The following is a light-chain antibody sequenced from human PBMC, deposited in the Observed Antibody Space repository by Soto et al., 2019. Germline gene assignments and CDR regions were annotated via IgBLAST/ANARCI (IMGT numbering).Light chain of an antibody. CDR3: SSYTSSIYV. Sequence: QSVLTQPAYVSGSPGQSITISCTGTSSDVGGYNYVSWYQQHPGKAPKLMIYDVSNRPSGVSNRFSGSKSGNTASLTISGLQAEDEADYYCSSYTSSIYVFGTGTKVTVL. V-gene: IGLV2-14*01. CDR2: DVS. CDR1: SSDVGGYNY. J-gene: IGLJ1*01.